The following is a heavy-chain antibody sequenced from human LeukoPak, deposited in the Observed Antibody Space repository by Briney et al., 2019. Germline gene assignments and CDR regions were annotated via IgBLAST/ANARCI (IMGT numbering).Heavy chain of an antibody. D-gene: IGHD3-22*01. Sequence: SSETLSLTCAVSGGSISSNNWWGWVRQPPGKGLEWIGYIYYSGSTNYNPSLKSRVTISVDTSKNQFSLKLSSVTAADTAVYYCARVGPAEDYYDSSGYYWFDPWGQGTLVTVSS. V-gene: IGHV4-4*02. J-gene: IGHJ5*02. CDR2: IYYSGST. CDR3: ARVGPAEDYYDSSGYYWFDP. CDR1: GGSISSNNW.